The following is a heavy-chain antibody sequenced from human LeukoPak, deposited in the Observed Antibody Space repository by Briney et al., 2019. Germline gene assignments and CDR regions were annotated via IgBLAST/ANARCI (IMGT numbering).Heavy chain of an antibody. V-gene: IGHV4-39*07. Sequence: PSVTLSLTCTVSGGSISSSSYYWGWIRQPPGKGLEWIGRIYSSGSTSYNPSLKSRVTMSVSTSKNQLSLKLRSVTAADTAVYYCARDLYSTIFGVVTTYYFDYWGQGTLVTVSS. D-gene: IGHD3-3*01. CDR1: GGSISSSSYY. CDR2: IYSSGST. CDR3: ARDLYSTIFGVVTTYYFDY. J-gene: IGHJ4*02.